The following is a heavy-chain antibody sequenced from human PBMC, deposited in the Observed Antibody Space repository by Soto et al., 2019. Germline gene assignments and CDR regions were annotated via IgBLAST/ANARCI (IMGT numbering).Heavy chain of an antibody. J-gene: IGHJ4*02. D-gene: IGHD6-6*01. V-gene: IGHV1-18*04. Sequence: QVQLLQSGGEVKKPGASVKVSCKTSGYSFTSYDITWVRQAPGQGLEWMGWISPHNGNTEYTQKLQDRDTMTADISTSTAYMELRSLRSDDTAVYYCAMYSRSSLDYWGQGTLVTVSS. CDR1: GYSFTSYD. CDR2: ISPHNGNT. CDR3: AMYSRSSLDY.